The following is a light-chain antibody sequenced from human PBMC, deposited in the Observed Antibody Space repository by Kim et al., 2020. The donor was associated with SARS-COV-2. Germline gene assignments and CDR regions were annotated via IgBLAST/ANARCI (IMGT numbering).Light chain of an antibody. J-gene: IGKJ4*01. Sequence: DIQMTQSPSTLSASVGDRVTITCRASQSISSWLAWYQQKPGKAPNLLIYKASTLESGVPSRFSGGGSGTEFTLTISSLQPDDFATYYCQQYNTYPLTFGGGTKVDIK. CDR2: KAS. CDR3: QQYNTYPLT. CDR1: QSISSW. V-gene: IGKV1-5*03.